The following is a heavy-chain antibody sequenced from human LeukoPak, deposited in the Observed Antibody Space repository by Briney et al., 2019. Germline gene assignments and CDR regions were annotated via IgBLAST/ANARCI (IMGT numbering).Heavy chain of an antibody. J-gene: IGHJ6*03. CDR2: VYYSGYS. Sequence: PSETLSLTCNVSGGSISRHYWSWIRQTPGEGLEWIGYVYYSGYSDYNPSLKSRVTISVDTSKNQFSLNLTSVTAADTAVYYCATSAYCYYMDVWGKGTTVTVSS. CDR3: ATSAYCYYMDV. CDR1: GGSISRHY. V-gene: IGHV4-59*11.